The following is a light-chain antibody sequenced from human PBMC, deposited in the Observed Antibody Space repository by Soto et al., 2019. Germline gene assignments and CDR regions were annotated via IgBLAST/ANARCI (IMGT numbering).Light chain of an antibody. CDR2: EGT. CDR3: CSYAGSSFYV. Sequence: QSVLPQPASVSGSPGQSITLSCAGTSSDVGNYNLVSWYQQHPGKAPKLMIYEGTKRPSGVSNRFSGSKSGNTASLTISGLQAEDEADYYCCSYAGSSFYVFGTGTKVTVL. CDR1: SSDVGNYNL. V-gene: IGLV2-23*01. J-gene: IGLJ1*01.